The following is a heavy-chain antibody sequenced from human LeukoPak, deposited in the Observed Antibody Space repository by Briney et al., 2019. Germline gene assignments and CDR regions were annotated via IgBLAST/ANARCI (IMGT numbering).Heavy chain of an antibody. CDR1: GGSISSYY. CDR3: ARGFRWYYGSGSYSNYYYGMDV. D-gene: IGHD3-10*01. Sequence: SETLSLTCTVSGGSISSYYWSWIRQPPEKGLEWIGYIYYSGSTNYNPSLKSRVTISVDTSKNQFSLKLSSVTAADTAVYYCARGFRWYYGSGSYSNYYYGMDVWGKGTTVTVSS. CDR2: IYYSGST. V-gene: IGHV4-59*01. J-gene: IGHJ6*04.